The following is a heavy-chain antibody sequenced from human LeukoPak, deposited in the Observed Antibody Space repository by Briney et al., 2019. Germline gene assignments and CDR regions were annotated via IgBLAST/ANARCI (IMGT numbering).Heavy chain of an antibody. CDR1: GGSISSGGYY. D-gene: IGHD1-1*01. J-gene: IGHJ4*02. CDR3: ARAPSSGWNGWEIYFDY. V-gene: IGHV4-31*03. CDR2: IYYSGST. Sequence: SETLSLTCTVSGGSISSGGYYWSWIRQHPGKGLEWIGYIYYSGSTYYNPSLKSRVTISVDTSKNQFSLKLSSVTAADTAVYYCARAPSSGWNGWEIYFDYWGQGTLVTVSS.